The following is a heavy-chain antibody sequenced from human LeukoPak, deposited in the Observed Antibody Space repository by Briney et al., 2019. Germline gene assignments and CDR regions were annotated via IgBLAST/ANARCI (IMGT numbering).Heavy chain of an antibody. Sequence: PGGSLRLSCSASGFTFSNYAMHWVRQAPGKGLEYVSAISTNGGNTHYADSVKGRFTISRDNSKNTLYLQMSSPRGDDTAVYYCVKTPTATTASWYFHLWGRGTLVTVSS. D-gene: IGHD1/OR15-1a*01. CDR1: GFTFSNYA. CDR2: ISTNGGNT. V-gene: IGHV3-64D*06. CDR3: VKTPTATTASWYFHL. J-gene: IGHJ2*01.